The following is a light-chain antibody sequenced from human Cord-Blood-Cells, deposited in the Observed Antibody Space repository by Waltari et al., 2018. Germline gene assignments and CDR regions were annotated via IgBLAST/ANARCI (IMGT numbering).Light chain of an antibody. J-gene: IGLJ7*01. V-gene: IGLV2-14*01. Sequence: QSALTQPASVSGSPGQSITISCTGTSSDVGGYNYVSWYQQPPGKAPKLMIYDVSKRPSGVSNRFSGSKSGNTASLTISGLQAEDEADYYCSSYTSSSTVFGGGTQLTVL. CDR3: SSYTSSSTV. CDR1: SSDVGGYNY. CDR2: DVS.